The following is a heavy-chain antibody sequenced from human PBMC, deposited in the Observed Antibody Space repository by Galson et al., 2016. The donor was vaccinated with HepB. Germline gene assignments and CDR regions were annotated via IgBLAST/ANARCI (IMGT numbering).Heavy chain of an antibody. Sequence: SLRLSCAASGFTCSSYAMTWVRQAPGKGLEWVSTISGRGSNTYYADSVKGRFTISRDNSKNTLYLQMNSLRAEDTAIYYCAKGAVVVTAILVFDYWGQGTLVTVSS. CDR1: GFTCSSYA. V-gene: IGHV3-23*01. CDR3: AKGAVVVTAILVFDY. CDR2: ISGRGSNT. J-gene: IGHJ4*02. D-gene: IGHD2-21*02.